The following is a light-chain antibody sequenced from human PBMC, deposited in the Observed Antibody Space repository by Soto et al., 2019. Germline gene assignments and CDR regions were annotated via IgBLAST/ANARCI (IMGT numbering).Light chain of an antibody. CDR1: QSVSSN. J-gene: IGKJ3*01. CDR2: GAS. Sequence: EIVMTQSPATLSVSPGERATLSCRASQSVSSNLAWYQQKPGQAPRLLIYGASTRATGIPARFSGSGSGTEFTLTISSLQSEDFAVYYCQQYNNWPPGVTFGPGTKLDIK. V-gene: IGKV3-15*01. CDR3: QQYNNWPPGVT.